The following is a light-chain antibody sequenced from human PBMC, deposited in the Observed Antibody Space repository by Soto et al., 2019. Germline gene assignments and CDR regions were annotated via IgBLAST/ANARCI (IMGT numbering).Light chain of an antibody. V-gene: IGLV2-23*01. Sequence: QSVLTQPASLAGSPGQSVTNSCTGTSSDVGSYNLVSWYQQHPGKAPKLMIYEGSKRPSGVSNRFSGSKSGNTASLTISGLQAEDEADYYCCSYAGSSTPHYVFGTGTKVTVL. CDR3: CSYAGSSTPHYV. CDR2: EGS. CDR1: SSDVGSYNL. J-gene: IGLJ1*01.